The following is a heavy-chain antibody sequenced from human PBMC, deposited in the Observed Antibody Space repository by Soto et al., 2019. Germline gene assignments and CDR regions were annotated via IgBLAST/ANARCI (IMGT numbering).Heavy chain of an antibody. CDR1: GYTFSDHY. D-gene: IGHD3-16*01. CDR2: INPNSGGT. V-gene: IGHV1-2*02. Sequence: QVQLVQSGAEVKKPGASVEVSCKTSGYTFSDHYTHWVRQAPGQGLEWMGWINPNSGGTGYAEKFQGRVTMTRDTSISTAYMELNRLNSDDTAVYYCARSSGGVYGIIIEGTNWFAPWGQGTLVTVSS. CDR3: ARSSGGVYGIIIEGTNWFAP. J-gene: IGHJ5*02.